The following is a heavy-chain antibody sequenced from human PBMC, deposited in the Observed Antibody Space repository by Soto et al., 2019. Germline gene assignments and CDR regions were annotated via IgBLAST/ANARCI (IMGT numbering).Heavy chain of an antibody. CDR1: GYTFTSYG. CDR2: ISAYNGNT. Sequence: QVQLVQSGAEVKKPGASVKVSCKASGYTFTSYGISWVRQAPGQGLEWMGWISAYNGNTNYAQKLQGRVTMTTDTPTRTAYMELRSLRSDDTAVYYCARDDATAMVSADYYYYGMDVWGQGTTVTVSS. CDR3: ARDDATAMVSADYYYYGMDV. D-gene: IGHD5-18*01. V-gene: IGHV1-18*01. J-gene: IGHJ6*02.